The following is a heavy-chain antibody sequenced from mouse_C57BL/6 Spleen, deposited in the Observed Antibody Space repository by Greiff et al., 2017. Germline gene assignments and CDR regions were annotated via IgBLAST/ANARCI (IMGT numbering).Heavy chain of an antibody. Sequence: EVQLQQSGPELVKPGASVKISCKASGYTFTDYYMNWVKQSHGKSLEWIGDITPNNGGTSYNQKFKGKATLTVDKSSSTAYMELRSLTSEDSAVYYCARGTTVDYAMDYWGQGTSVTVSS. J-gene: IGHJ4*01. V-gene: IGHV1-26*01. CDR1: GYTFTDYY. CDR3: ARGTTVDYAMDY. CDR2: ITPNNGGT. D-gene: IGHD1-1*01.